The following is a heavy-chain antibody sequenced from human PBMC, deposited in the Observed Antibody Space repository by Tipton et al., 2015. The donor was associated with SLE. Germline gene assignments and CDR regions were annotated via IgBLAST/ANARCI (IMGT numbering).Heavy chain of an antibody. Sequence: TLSLTCTVSGGSISNYYWSWIRQHPGKGLEWIGYISYSETTNYNPSLKSRVTISVDTSKNQFSLKLRSVTAADTAVYYCAGAWQGYCSGGTCYVLDYWGQGTLVTVSS. CDR3: AGAWQGYCSGGTCYVLDY. D-gene: IGHD2-15*01. CDR1: GGSISNYY. V-gene: IGHV4-59*01. J-gene: IGHJ4*02. CDR2: ISYSETT.